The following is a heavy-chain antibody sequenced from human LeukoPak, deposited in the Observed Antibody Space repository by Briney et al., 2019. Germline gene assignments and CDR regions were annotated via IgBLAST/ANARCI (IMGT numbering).Heavy chain of an antibody. CDR1: GYTFSIYP. CDR2: MSGSGGGT. D-gene: IGHD5-12*01. J-gene: IGHJ4*02. Sequence: GGSLRLSCAASGYTFSIYPMSWVRQAPGRGLEWVSSMSGSGGGTYYADSEKARFTVSRDNSKNTLSLQMNSLRAEDTAVYYCAKEVDRTSPFDYWGQGTLVIVSS. V-gene: IGHV3-23*01. CDR3: AKEVDRTSPFDY.